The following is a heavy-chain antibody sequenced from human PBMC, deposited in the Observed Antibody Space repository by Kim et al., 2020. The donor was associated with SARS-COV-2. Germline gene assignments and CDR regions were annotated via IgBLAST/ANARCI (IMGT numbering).Heavy chain of an antibody. CDR3: TRYAPETAAGYYYYM. CDR1: GFTFGDYA. CDR2: IRSKAYGGTT. Sequence: GGSLRLSCTASGFTFGDYAMSWVRQAPGKGLEWVGFIRSKAYGGTTEYAASVKGRFTTSRDDSKSIAYLQMNSLKTEDTAVYYCTRYAPETAAGYYYYM. D-gene: IGHD2-2*01. J-gene: IGHJ6*03. V-gene: IGHV3-49*04.